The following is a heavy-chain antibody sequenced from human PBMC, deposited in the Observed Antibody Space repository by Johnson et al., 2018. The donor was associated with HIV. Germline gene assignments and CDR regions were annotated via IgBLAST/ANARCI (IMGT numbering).Heavy chain of an antibody. D-gene: IGHD5-12*01. CDR1: GFTVSSNY. CDR3: RATIPRDAFDI. CDR2: IYSGGST. V-gene: IGHV3-66*01. J-gene: IGHJ3*02. Sequence: VQLVESGGTVVRPGRSLRLSCAASGFTVSSNYMSWVRQAPGKGLEWVSVIYSGGSTYYADSVKGRFTISRDTSKDTLYLQMNSLRAEDTAVYYSRATIPRDAFDIWGQGTMVTVSS.